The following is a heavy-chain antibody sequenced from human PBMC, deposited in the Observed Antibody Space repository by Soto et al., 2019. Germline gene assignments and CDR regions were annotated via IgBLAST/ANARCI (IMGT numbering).Heavy chain of an antibody. D-gene: IGHD4-17*01. CDR2: IYYSGST. V-gene: IGHV4-59*01. CDR3: ARASGDYPYFDY. CDR1: GGSISSYY. J-gene: IGHJ4*02. Sequence: PSETLSLTCTVSGGSISSYYWSWIRQPPGKGLEWIGYIYYSGSTNYNPSLKSRVTISVDTSKNQFSLKLSSVTAADTAVYYCARASGDYPYFDYWGQGTLVTVSS.